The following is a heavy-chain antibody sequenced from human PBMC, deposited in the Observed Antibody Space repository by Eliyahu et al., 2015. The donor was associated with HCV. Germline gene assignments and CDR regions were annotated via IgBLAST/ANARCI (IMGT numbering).Heavy chain of an antibody. CDR1: GFTFSSYA. V-gene: IGHV3-30-3*01. J-gene: IGHJ4*02. CDR2: ISYDGSNK. Sequence: QVQLVESGGGVVQPGRSLRLSCAASGFTFSSYAMHWVRQAPGKGLEWVAVISYDGSNKYYADSVKGRFTISRDNSKNTLYLQMNSLRAEDTAVYYCARDTTGYSSGWYGNGGFDYWGQGTLVTVSS. CDR3: ARDTTGYSSGWYGNGGFDY. D-gene: IGHD6-19*01.